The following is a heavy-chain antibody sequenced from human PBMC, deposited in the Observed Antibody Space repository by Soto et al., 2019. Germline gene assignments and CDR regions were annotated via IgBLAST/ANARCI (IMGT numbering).Heavy chain of an antibody. CDR2: IYYSGST. Sequence: SETLSLTCTVSGGSISSYYWSWIRQPPGKGLEWIGYIYYSGSTNYNPSLKSRVTISVDTSKNQFSLKLSSVTAADTAVYYCARGGATGYSYGYYYYGMDVWGQGTTVTVSS. D-gene: IGHD5-18*01. CDR3: ARGGATGYSYGYYYYGMDV. J-gene: IGHJ6*02. CDR1: GGSISSYY. V-gene: IGHV4-59*01.